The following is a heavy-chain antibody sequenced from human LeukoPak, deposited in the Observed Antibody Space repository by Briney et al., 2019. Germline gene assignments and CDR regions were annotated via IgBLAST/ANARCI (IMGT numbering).Heavy chain of an antibody. CDR1: GFTFTSST. V-gene: IGHV1-58*02. CDR2: IVVGSGNT. J-gene: IGHJ6*02. D-gene: IGHD6-6*01. Sequence: TSVKVSCKASGFTFTSSTMQWVRQARGQRLEWIGWIVVGSGNTHYAQKFQERVTITRDMSTSTAYMELSSLRSEDTAVYYCAAVRSSYCYYGMDVWGQGTTVTVSS. CDR3: AAVRSSYCYYGMDV.